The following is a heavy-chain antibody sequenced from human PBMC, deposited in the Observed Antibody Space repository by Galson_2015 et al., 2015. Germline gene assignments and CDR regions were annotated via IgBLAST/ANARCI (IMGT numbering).Heavy chain of an antibody. CDR2: ISYDGSNK. D-gene: IGHD6-19*01. Sequence: SLRLSCAASGFTFSSYAMHWVRQAPGKGLEWVAVISYDGSNKYYADSVKGRFTISRDNSKNTLYLQMNSLRAEDTAVYYCARDWYSSGAFDIWGQGTMVTVSS. CDR1: GFTFSSYA. J-gene: IGHJ3*02. CDR3: ARDWYSSGAFDI. V-gene: IGHV3-30-3*01.